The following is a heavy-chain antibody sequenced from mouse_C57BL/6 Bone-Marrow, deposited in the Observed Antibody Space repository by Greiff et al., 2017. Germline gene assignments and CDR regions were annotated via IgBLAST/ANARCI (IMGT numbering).Heavy chain of an antibody. CDR3: ARWDYAMDY. CDR2: IDPSDSYT. Sequence: QVQLQQPGAELVMPGASVKLSCKASGYTFTSYWMHWVNQRPGQGLDGIGEIDPSDSYTNYNQKFKGKSTLTVDKSSSTAYMQLSSLTSEDSAVYYCARWDYAMDYWGQGTSVTVSS. J-gene: IGHJ4*01. CDR1: GYTFTSYW. V-gene: IGHV1-69*01.